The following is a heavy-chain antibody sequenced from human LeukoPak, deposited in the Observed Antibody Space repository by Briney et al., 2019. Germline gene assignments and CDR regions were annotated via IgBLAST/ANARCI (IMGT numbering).Heavy chain of an antibody. Sequence: PSETLSLTCTVSGGSISSGDYYWSWIRQPPGKGLEWIGYIYYSGSTYYNPSLKSRVTISVDTSKNQFSLKLGSVTAADTAVYYCARVMDTAMVITGWGQGTLVTVSS. D-gene: IGHD5-18*01. CDR1: GGSISSGDYY. V-gene: IGHV4-30-4*01. J-gene: IGHJ4*02. CDR3: ARVMDTAMVITG. CDR2: IYYSGST.